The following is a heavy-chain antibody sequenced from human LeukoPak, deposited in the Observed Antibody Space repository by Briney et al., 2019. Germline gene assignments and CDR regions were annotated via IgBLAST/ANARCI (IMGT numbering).Heavy chain of an antibody. D-gene: IGHD6-13*01. V-gene: IGHV3-7*04. CDR2: IKQDGSEK. CDR3: ARDWQWQQLDGDAFDI. J-gene: IGHJ3*02. CDR1: GFTFSGYW. Sequence: GESLRLSCAASGFTFSGYWMSWVRQAPGKGLEWVANIKQDGSEKYYVDSVKGRFTISRDNAKNSLFLQMNSLRAEDTAVYYCARDWQWQQLDGDAFDIWGQGTMVTVSS.